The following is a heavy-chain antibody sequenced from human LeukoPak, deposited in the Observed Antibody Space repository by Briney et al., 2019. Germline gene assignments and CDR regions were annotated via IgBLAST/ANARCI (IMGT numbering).Heavy chain of an antibody. J-gene: IGHJ4*02. CDR1: GFRVSGYD. Sequence: GGSLRLSCAASGFRVSGYDLNWIRQAPGKGLEWIAYISISSSNIHYADSVKGRFTISRDNAKNSLYLQMNSLRAEDTAVYYCARDEDLDYWGQGTLVTVSS. V-gene: IGHV3-21*05. CDR3: ARDEDLDY. CDR2: ISISSSNI.